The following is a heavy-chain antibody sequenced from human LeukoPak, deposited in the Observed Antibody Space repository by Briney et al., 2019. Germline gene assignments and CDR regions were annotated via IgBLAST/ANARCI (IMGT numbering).Heavy chain of an antibody. CDR2: INSYSGGT. J-gene: IGHJ4*02. Sequence: ASVNVSCKASGYTFTGYYMHGVRQAAGQGLEGMGWINSYSGGTNFAQKLQGRVTKTRDTYISTDSLELSRLRAGDPHVCLFARGGSYYDRSGYYCLHYWGQGNLVTVSS. D-gene: IGHD3-22*01. CDR1: GYTFTGYY. CDR3: ARGGSYYDRSGYYCLHY. V-gene: IGHV1-2*02.